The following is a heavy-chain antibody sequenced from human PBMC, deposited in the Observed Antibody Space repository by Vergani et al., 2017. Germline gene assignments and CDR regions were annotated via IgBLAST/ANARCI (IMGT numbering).Heavy chain of an antibody. CDR2: IRFDGSNT. D-gene: IGHD2-2*01. CDR1: GFTFNNYG. J-gene: IGHJ6*02. V-gene: IGHV3-30*02. Sequence: QVQLVESGGGVVQPGGSLRLSCAASGFTFNNYGMNWVRQAPGKGLEWVAFIRFDGSNTYYADSLKGRFTISRDNSQNSLYLQMNSLRAEDTAVYYVAKTLLTFSRASGDHYYYYGMDVWGQGTTVTVSS. CDR3: AKTLLTFSRASGDHYYYYGMDV.